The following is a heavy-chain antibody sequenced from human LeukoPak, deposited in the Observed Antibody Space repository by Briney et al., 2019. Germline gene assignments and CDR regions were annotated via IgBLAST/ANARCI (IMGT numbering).Heavy chain of an antibody. Sequence: PGGSLRLSCVVSGFRIRSNSMSWVRQAPGKGLEWVSSISSSSSYIYYADSVKGRFTISRDNAKNSLYLQMNSLRAEDTAVYYCARGPGQWWLLSYWGQGTLVTVSS. V-gene: IGHV3-21*01. J-gene: IGHJ4*02. D-gene: IGHD3-22*01. CDR3: ARGPGQWWLLSY. CDR1: GFRIRSNS. CDR2: ISSSSSYI.